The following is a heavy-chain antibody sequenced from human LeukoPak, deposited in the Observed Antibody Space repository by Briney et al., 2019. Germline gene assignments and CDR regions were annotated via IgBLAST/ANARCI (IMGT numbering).Heavy chain of an antibody. J-gene: IGHJ4*02. CDR2: IYYSGGT. V-gene: IGHV4-59*01. Sequence: SETLSLTCTVSGGSISSYYWSWIRQPPGKGLEWIGYIYYSGGTNYNPSLKSRVTISVDTSKNQFSLKLSSVTAADTAVYYCARGARGYYYDSSGYYFDYWGQGTLVTVSS. CDR3: ARGARGYYYDSSGYYFDY. CDR1: GGSISSYY. D-gene: IGHD3-22*01.